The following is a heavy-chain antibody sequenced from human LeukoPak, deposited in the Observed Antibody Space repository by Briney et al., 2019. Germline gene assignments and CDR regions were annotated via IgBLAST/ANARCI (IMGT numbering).Heavy chain of an antibody. Sequence: SETLSLTCTVSGGSISSYYWSWLRQPAGKGLEWVGRIYTSGSTNYNPSLKSRVTMSVDTSKNQFSLKLSSVTAADTAVYYCARTRGTNFVAFDIWGQGTMVTVSS. CDR2: IYTSGST. CDR1: GGSISSYY. D-gene: IGHD2-15*01. V-gene: IGHV4-4*07. CDR3: ARTRGTNFVAFDI. J-gene: IGHJ3*02.